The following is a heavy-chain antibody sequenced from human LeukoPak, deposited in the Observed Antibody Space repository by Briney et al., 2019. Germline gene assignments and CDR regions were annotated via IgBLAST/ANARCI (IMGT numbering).Heavy chain of an antibody. J-gene: IGHJ4*02. CDR1: GFTFSSYA. CDR2: ISGSGGST. Sequence: PGGSLRLSCAASGFTFSSYAMSWVRQAPGKGLEWVSAISGSGGSTYYADSVKGRFTISRDNSKNTLYLQMNSLRAEDTAVYYCAKRWLILTGYYNRGYYFDYWGQGTLVTVSS. D-gene: IGHD3-9*01. V-gene: IGHV3-23*01. CDR3: AKRWLILTGYYNRGYYFDY.